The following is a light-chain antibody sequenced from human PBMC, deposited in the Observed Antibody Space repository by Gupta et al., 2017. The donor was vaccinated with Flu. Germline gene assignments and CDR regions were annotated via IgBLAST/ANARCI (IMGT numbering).Light chain of an antibody. CDR1: SSDVGSYNR. V-gene: IGLV2-18*02. CDR2: EVS. Sequence: QSALTQPPSVSGSPGQSVTIPCTGTSSDVGSYNRVSWYQQSPGPAPKLMIYEVSNRPSGVPDRFSGSKSGNTASLTISGLQAEDEADYYCSSYTSSSTYVFGTGTKVTVL. J-gene: IGLJ1*01. CDR3: SSYTSSSTYV.